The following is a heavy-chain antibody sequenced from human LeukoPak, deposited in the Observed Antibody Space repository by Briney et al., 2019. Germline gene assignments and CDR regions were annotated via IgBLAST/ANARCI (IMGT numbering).Heavy chain of an antibody. V-gene: IGHV3-7*01. J-gene: IGHJ6*02. CDR1: GFALSSHW. Sequence: GGSLRLSCAASGFALSSHWMTWVRQVPGRGPEWVANVNRDGSETYYLDSVKGRFTISKDNAKNSLYLQMNSLRAEDTAVYYCASGGYYGSGSRYGMDVWGQGTTVTVSS. CDR3: ASGGYYGSGSRYGMDV. D-gene: IGHD3-10*01. CDR2: VNRDGSET.